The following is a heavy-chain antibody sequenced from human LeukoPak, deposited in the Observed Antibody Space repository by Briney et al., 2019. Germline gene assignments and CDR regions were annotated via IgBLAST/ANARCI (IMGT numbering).Heavy chain of an antibody. D-gene: IGHD2-2*01. Sequence: GGSLRLSCAASGFTFSSYEMNWVRQAPGKGLQWVSNISSSGTTIYYADSVKGRFTISRDNAKNSLYLQMNSLRAEDTAVYYCARKYCSTTSCLFDNWGQGTLVTVSS. CDR3: ARKYCSTTSCLFDN. CDR1: GFTFSSYE. J-gene: IGHJ4*02. V-gene: IGHV3-48*03. CDR2: ISSSGTTI.